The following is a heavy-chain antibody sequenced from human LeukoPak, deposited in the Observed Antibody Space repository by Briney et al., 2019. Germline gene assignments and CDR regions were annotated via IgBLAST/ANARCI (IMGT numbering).Heavy chain of an antibody. CDR3: ARGVSSGWSD. D-gene: IGHD6-19*01. Sequence: SVKVSCKASGGTFSSYAISWVRQAPGQGLEWMGGIIPIFGTANYAQKLQGRVTMTTDTSTSTAYMELRSLRSDDTAVYYCARGVSSGWSDWGQGTLVTVSS. J-gene: IGHJ4*02. V-gene: IGHV1-69*05. CDR1: GGTFSSYA. CDR2: IIPIFGTA.